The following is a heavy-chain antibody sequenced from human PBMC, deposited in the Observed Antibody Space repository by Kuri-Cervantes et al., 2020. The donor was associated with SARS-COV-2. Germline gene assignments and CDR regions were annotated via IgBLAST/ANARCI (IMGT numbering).Heavy chain of an antibody. V-gene: IGHV1-18*04. CDR1: GYTFTSNG. CDR3: AGVTWSRYCSSTSCLRGWYFDY. CDR2: ISAYNGNT. J-gene: IGHJ4*02. D-gene: IGHD2-2*01. Sequence: ASVKVSCKASGYTFTSNGISWGRQAPGQGLEWMGWISAYNGNTNYAQKLQGRVTMTTDTSTSTAYMELRSLRSDDTAVYYCAGVTWSRYCSSTSCLRGWYFDYWGQGTLVTVSS.